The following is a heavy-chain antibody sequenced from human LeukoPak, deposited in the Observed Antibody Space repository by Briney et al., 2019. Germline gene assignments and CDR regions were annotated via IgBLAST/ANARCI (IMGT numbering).Heavy chain of an antibody. CDR1: GFTFSSYA. Sequence: GGSLRLSCAASGFTFSSYAMSWVRQAPGGGREWVPAISGSGDTTYPADSVKGRFTISRDNSENRFSLQMDSRRAEDRAVYFCAKDTTAWWYHRAYMDVWGKGTTVTVSS. D-gene: IGHD2-15*01. J-gene: IGHJ6*03. V-gene: IGHV3-23*01. CDR3: AKDTTAWWYHRAYMDV. CDR2: ISGSGDTT.